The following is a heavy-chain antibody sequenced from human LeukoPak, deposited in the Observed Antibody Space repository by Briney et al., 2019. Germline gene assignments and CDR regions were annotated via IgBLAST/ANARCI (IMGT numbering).Heavy chain of an antibody. J-gene: IGHJ4*02. V-gene: IGHV3-74*01. Sequence: GGSLRLSCAASGFTFSSHGMNWVRQAPGKGLVWVSRINSDGSSTNYADSVKGRFTISRDNAKNTLHLQMNSLRAEDTAVYYCARGARGSGTASDYWGQGTLVTVSS. CDR1: GFTFSSHG. CDR2: INSDGSST. D-gene: IGHD3-10*01. CDR3: ARGARGSGTASDY.